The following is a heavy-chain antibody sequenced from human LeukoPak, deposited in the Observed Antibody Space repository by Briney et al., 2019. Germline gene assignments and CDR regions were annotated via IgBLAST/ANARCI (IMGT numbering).Heavy chain of an antibody. CDR2: IYYSGST. V-gene: IGHV4-61*01. CDR1: GGSVSSGSYY. D-gene: IGHD6-6*01. CDR3: ARDLSSSSYDAFDI. Sequence: SETLSLTCTVSGGSVSSGSYYWGWLRQPPGKGLEWIVYIYYSGSTNYNPSLKSRVTISVDTCKNQFSLKLSSVTAADTAVYYCARDLSSSSYDAFDIWGQGTMVTVSS. J-gene: IGHJ3*02.